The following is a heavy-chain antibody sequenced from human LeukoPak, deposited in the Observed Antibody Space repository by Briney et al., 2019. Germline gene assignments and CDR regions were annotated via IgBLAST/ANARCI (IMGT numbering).Heavy chain of an antibody. D-gene: IGHD2-15*01. CDR3: ARDLSEYPYPEVTLDY. CDR2: IKQDGSEQ. Sequence: GGSLRLSCAASGFTFSRNWMTWVRQPAGKGLEWVANIKQDGSEQYYADSVKGRFTISRDNAKNSLYLQMNSLRAEDTAVYYCARDLSEYPYPEVTLDYWGQGTLVTVSS. J-gene: IGHJ4*02. V-gene: IGHV3-7*01. CDR1: GFTFSRNW.